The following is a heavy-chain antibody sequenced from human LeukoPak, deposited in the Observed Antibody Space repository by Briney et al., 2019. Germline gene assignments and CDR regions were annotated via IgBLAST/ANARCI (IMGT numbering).Heavy chain of an antibody. J-gene: IGHJ3*02. CDR3: ARGSSRYSI. D-gene: IGHD3-16*02. CDR1: GGSFSGYY. CDR2: INHSGST. Sequence: SETLSLTCAVYGGSFSGYYWSWIRQPPGKGLEWIGEINHSGSTNYNRSLKSRVTISVDTSKNQFSLKLSSVTAADTAVYYCARGSSRYSIWGQGTMVTVSS. V-gene: IGHV4-34*01.